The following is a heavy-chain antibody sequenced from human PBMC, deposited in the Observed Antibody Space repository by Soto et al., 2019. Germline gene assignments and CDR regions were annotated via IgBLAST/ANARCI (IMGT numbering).Heavy chain of an antibody. CDR3: ARERYCSSTSCWAIDY. Sequence: GGSLRLSCAASGFTFSSYSMNWVRQAPGKGLEWVSYISSSSSTIYYAVSVKGRFTISRDNAKNSLYLQMNSLRAEDTAVYYCARERYCSSTSCWAIDYWGQGTLVTVSS. CDR2: ISSSSSTI. J-gene: IGHJ4*02. V-gene: IGHV3-48*01. CDR1: GFTFSSYS. D-gene: IGHD2-2*01.